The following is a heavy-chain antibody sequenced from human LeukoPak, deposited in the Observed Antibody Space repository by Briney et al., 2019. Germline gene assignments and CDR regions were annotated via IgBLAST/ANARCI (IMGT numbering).Heavy chain of an antibody. CDR2: IYYSGST. Sequence: SETLSLTCTVSGGSISSGDYYWSWIRQPPGKGLEWIGYIYYSGSTYYNPSLKSRVSISVDTSKNQFSLKLSSVTAADTAVYYCARDPAPGYCSSTSCYTPYYFDYWGQGTLVTVSS. CDR1: GGSISSGDYY. V-gene: IGHV4-30-4*08. D-gene: IGHD2-2*02. CDR3: ARDPAPGYCSSTSCYTPYYFDY. J-gene: IGHJ4*02.